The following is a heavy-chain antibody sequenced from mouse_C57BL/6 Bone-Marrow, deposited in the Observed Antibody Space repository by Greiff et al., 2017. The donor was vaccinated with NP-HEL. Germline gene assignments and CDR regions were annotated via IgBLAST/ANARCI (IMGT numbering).Heavy chain of an antibody. CDR1: GFTFSSYG. J-gene: IGHJ2*01. CDR3: ARHYYSNYFDY. V-gene: IGHV5-6*02. D-gene: IGHD2-5*01. Sequence: DVMLVESGGDLVKPGGSLKLSCAASGFTFSSYGMSWVRQTPDKRLEWVATINSGGSYTYYPDSVKGRFTISRDNAKNTLYLQMSSLKSEDTAMYYCARHYYSNYFDYWGQGTTLTVSS. CDR2: INSGGSYT.